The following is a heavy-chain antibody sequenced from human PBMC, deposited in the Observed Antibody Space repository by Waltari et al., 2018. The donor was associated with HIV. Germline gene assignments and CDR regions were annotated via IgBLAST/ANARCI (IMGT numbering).Heavy chain of an antibody. J-gene: IGHJ6*02. CDR3: AIEKGSSSGHYYGMDV. CDR2: IWYDGSNK. Sequence: VQLVESVGGVVQPGRSLRLSCVASGFTFSGFGLHWVRQTPGKGLEWIAVIWYDGSNKLYSDSVKGRFTVSRDNSKNTLYLQMNNLRVEDTAIYYCAIEKGSSSGHYYGMDVWGQGTTVTISS. CDR1: GFTFSGFG. D-gene: IGHD2-2*01. V-gene: IGHV3-33*01.